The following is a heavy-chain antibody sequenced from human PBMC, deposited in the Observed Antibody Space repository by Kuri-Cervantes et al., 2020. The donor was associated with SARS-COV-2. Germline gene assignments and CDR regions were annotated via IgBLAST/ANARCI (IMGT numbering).Heavy chain of an antibody. D-gene: IGHD1-1*01. J-gene: IGHJ4*02. CDR2: IRQDGNEI. V-gene: IGHV3-7*01. CDR3: VRDGDHWNFDY. CDR1: GFSFRSYW. Sequence: GGSLRLSCGASGFSFRSYWMSWVRQAPGKGLEWVANIRQDGNEIFYVDSAKGRFTLSRDNAKNMLFLQMNSLRAEDTAVYYCVRDGDHWNFDYWGQGTLVTVSS.